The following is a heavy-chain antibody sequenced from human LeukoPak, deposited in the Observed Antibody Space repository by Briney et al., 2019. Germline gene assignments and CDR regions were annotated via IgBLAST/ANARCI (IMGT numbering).Heavy chain of an antibody. Sequence: PGGSLRLSCAASGFTFSSYWMSWVRQAPGKGLEWVANIKQDGSEKYYVDSVKGRFTISRDNAKNSLYLQMNSPRAEDTAVYYCARDLDSGVASVDYWGQGTLVTVSS. D-gene: IGHD5-12*01. CDR3: ARDLDSGVASVDY. V-gene: IGHV3-7*01. J-gene: IGHJ4*02. CDR1: GFTFSSYW. CDR2: IKQDGSEK.